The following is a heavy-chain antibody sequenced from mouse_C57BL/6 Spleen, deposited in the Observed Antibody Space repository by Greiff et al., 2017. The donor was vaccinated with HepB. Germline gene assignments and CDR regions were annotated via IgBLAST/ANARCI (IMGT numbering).Heavy chain of an antibody. CDR2: INYDGSST. J-gene: IGHJ2*01. D-gene: IGHD4-1*01. V-gene: IGHV5-16*01. CDR3: ARDLGVRGYFDY. CDR1: GFTFSDYY. Sequence: DVKLVESEGGLVQPGSSMKLSCTASGFTFSDYYMAWVRQVPEKGLEWVANINYDGSSTYYLDSLKSRFIISRDNAKNILYLQMSSLKSEDTATYYCARDLGVRGYFDYWGQGTTLTVSS.